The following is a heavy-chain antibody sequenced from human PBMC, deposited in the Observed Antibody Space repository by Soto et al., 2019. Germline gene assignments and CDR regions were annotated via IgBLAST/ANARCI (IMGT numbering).Heavy chain of an antibody. CDR2: ISYDGSNK. CDR3: AKETFGDIAGGFDY. J-gene: IGHJ4*02. V-gene: IGHV3-30*18. Sequence: GGSLRLSCAASGFTFSSYGMHWVRQAPGKGLEWVAVISYDGSNKYYADSVKGRFTISRDNSKNTLYLQMNSLRAEDTAVYYCAKETFGDIAGGFDYWGQGTLVTVSS. D-gene: IGHD3-10*01. CDR1: GFTFSSYG.